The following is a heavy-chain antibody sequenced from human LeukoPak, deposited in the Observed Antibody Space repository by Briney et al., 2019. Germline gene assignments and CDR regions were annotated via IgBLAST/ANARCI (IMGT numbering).Heavy chain of an antibody. D-gene: IGHD3-10*01. CDR2: IYYSGSA. CDR3: AKGSGSYYSFDC. J-gene: IGHJ4*02. CDR1: GGSISSSSYY. V-gene: IGHV4-39*01. Sequence: SETLSLTCTVSGGSISSSSYYWGWIRQPPGKGLEWIGSIYYSGSACCNPSLKSRVTISADTSKNQFSLRLSSVTAADTAVYYCAKGSGSYYSFDCWGGGTRVSVSS.